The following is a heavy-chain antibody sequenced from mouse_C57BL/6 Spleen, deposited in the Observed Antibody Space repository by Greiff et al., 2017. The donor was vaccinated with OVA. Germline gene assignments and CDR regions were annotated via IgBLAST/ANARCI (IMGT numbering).Heavy chain of an antibody. J-gene: IGHJ4*01. Sequence: EVQLQESGAELVKPGASVKLSCTASGFNIKDYYMHWVKQRTEQGLEWIGRIDPGDGETKYAPKFQGKATIKADKSSKQAYLQLSSLTSEETAVYYCAGGVWFYAMDYWGQGTSVTVSS. CDR1: GFNIKDYY. D-gene: IGHD2-10*02. V-gene: IGHV14-2*01. CDR3: AGGVWFYAMDY. CDR2: IDPGDGET.